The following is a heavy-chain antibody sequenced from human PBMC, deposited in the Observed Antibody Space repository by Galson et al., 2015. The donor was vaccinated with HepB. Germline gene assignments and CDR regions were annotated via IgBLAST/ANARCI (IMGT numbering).Heavy chain of an antibody. CDR1: GGSISNYY. CDR3: ARAGETGWAARPYFDY. J-gene: IGHJ4*02. Sequence: SETLSLTCTVSGGSISNYYWNWIRQPPGKGLEWIGYIYYSGRTSYNPSLESRVTISVDTSKHQFFLKLSSVTAADAAMYYCARAGETGWAARPYFDYWGQGALVTVSS. D-gene: IGHD6-6*01. V-gene: IGHV4-59*08. CDR2: IYYSGRT.